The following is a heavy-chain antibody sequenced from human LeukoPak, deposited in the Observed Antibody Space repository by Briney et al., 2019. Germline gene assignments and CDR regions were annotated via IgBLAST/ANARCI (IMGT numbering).Heavy chain of an antibody. CDR3: ARVVSGYSYGFYAFDI. CDR2: INPNSGGT. CDR1: GDTFTNYY. J-gene: IGHJ3*02. D-gene: IGHD5-18*01. V-gene: IGHV1-2*02. Sequence: ASVKVSCKASGDTFTNYYIHWVRQAPGQGLEWMGWINPNSGGTNYAQKFQGRVTMTRDTSISTAYMELSRLRSDDTAVYYCARVVSGYSYGFYAFDIWGQGTMVTVSS.